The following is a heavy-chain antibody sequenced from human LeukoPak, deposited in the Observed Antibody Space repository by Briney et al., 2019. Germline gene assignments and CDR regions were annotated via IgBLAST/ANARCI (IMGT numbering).Heavy chain of an antibody. CDR2: IYHSGRT. CDR3: VESRGSSYYYFDS. Sequence: PSEALSLTCVVSGGSINTFDYYGGWIRHPPGKGLVWIGSIYHSGRTYYNPSLKSRVTISVETSRNQISLKVYSVTAADTAVYYCVESRGSSYYYFDSWGQGTLVAVSS. V-gene: IGHV4-39*01. CDR1: GGSINTFDYY. J-gene: IGHJ4*02. D-gene: IGHD6-13*01.